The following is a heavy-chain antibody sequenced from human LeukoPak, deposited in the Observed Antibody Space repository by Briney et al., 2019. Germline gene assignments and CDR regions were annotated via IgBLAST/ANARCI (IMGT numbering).Heavy chain of an antibody. D-gene: IGHD3-10*01. CDR3: ARGGYYGSGNDFRFDP. V-gene: IGHV4-59*01. CDR2: IYYSGST. J-gene: IGHJ5*02. CDR1: GGSISSYY. Sequence: SETLSLTCTVSGGSISSYYWSWLRQPPGKGLEWIGYIYYSGSTNYKPSVKSRVTISADTSKNQFSLKLSSVTAADTAVYYCARGGYYGSGNDFRFDPWGQGTLVTVSS.